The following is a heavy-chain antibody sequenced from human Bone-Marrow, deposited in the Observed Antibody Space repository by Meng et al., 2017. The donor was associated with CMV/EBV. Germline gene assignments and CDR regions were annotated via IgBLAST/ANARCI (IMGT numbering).Heavy chain of an antibody. Sequence: QVQLQESGPGLVKPSETLSLTCPVSGGSISSYYWSWIRQPPGKGLEWIGYIYYSGSTNYNPSLKRRVTISVDTSKNQFSLKLSSVTAADTAVYYCARGAGGPWGQGTLVTVSS. CDR3: ARGAGGP. CDR1: GGSISSYY. V-gene: IGHV4-59*01. D-gene: IGHD2-8*02. CDR2: IYYSGST. J-gene: IGHJ5*02.